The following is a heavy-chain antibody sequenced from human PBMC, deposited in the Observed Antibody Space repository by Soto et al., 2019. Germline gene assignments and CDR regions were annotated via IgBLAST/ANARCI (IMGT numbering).Heavy chain of an antibody. CDR1: GYTFTGYY. D-gene: IGHD6-13*01. CDR2: INPNSGGT. Sequence: ASVKVSCKASGYTFTGYYMHWVRQAPGQGLEWMGWINPNSGGTNYAQKFQGWVTMTRDTSISTAYMELSRLRSDDTAVYYCARENGSWRTEFDYWGQGALVTVSS. J-gene: IGHJ4*02. V-gene: IGHV1-2*04. CDR3: ARENGSWRTEFDY.